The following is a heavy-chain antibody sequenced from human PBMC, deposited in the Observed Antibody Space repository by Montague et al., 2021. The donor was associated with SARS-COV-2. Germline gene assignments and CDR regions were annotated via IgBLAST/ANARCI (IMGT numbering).Heavy chain of an antibody. CDR1: AGSLSNHH. Sequence: SETLSLTCAIYAGSLSNHHWNWIRQPPGKGLECIGEINRGGNTNXNPSLKSRVTISVDTSKNQFSLKLNSVTAADTAVYYCARRGRKLLPVATTIGGFDIWGQGTMVTVSS. CDR3: ARRGRKLLPVATTIGGFDI. D-gene: IGHD5-12*01. CDR2: INRGGNT. J-gene: IGHJ3*02. V-gene: IGHV4-34*01.